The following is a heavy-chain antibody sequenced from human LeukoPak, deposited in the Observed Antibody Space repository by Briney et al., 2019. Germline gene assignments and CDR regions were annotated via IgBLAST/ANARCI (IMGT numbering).Heavy chain of an antibody. J-gene: IGHJ4*02. V-gene: IGHV3-7*01. Sequence: ETLSLTCTVSGGSISSYYWSWIRQPPGKGLEWVAYIKKTGSETYYVDSVKGRFTITRDNTRSSLFLQMYSLRAEDTAVYFCARAAGLWGVANDYWGQGTLVTVSS. CDR1: GGSISSYY. CDR3: ARAAGLWGVANDY. D-gene: IGHD3-16*01. CDR2: IKKTGSET.